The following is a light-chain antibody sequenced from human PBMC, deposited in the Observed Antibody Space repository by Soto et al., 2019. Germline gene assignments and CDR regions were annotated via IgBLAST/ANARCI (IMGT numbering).Light chain of an antibody. Sequence: EIVLTQSPGTVSLSPLEIATLSFMASQSVSSSYLAWYQQKPGQAPRLLIYGASSRATGIPDRFSGIGYGTDFTLTISGLEPEDFAVYHCQQYGTSPFTFGQGTRLEIK. CDR1: QSVSSSY. CDR2: GAS. CDR3: QQYGTSPFT. V-gene: IGKV3-20*01. J-gene: IGKJ5*01.